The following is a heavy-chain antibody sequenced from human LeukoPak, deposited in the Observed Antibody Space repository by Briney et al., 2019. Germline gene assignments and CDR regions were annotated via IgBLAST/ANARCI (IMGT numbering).Heavy chain of an antibody. J-gene: IGHJ4*02. Sequence: QPGGSLGLSCAASGLTLSNFWMHWVRQVPGKGLVWASRISPDGSKSRYADFVKGRFIISRDNAKNALYLQMNSLRAEDTAMYYCASQGGYWGQGTLVAVSS. CDR3: ASQGGY. V-gene: IGHV3-74*01. CDR1: GLTLSNFW. D-gene: IGHD3-16*01. CDR2: ISPDGSKS.